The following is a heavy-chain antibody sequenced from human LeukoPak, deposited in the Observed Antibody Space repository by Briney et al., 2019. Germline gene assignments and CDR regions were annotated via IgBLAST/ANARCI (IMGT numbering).Heavy chain of an antibody. J-gene: IGHJ6*02. D-gene: IGHD3-3*01. CDR2: IYYSGST. CDR1: GGSISSYY. CDR3: ARLGYDFWSGYYQYYYYGMDV. V-gene: IGHV4-59*08. Sequence: SETLSLTCTVSGGSISSYYWSWIRQPPGKGLEWIGYIYYSGSTNYNPSLKSRVTISVDTSKNQSSLKLSSVTAADTAVYYCARLGYDFWSGYYQYYYYGMDVWGQGTTVTVSS.